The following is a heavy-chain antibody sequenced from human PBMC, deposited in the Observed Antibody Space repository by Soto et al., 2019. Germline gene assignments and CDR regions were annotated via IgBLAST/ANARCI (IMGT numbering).Heavy chain of an antibody. D-gene: IGHD3-3*01. J-gene: IGHJ4*02. CDR1: GGSVSSGSYY. CDR2: IYYSGST. Sequence: QVQLQESGPGLVKPSETLSLTCTVSGGSVSSGSYYWSWIRQPPGKGLEWIGYIYYSGSTNYNPSLNSQVTISVDTSKNPFFLKLSSVTAADTAVYYCASISYYDFWSGYWRGTDTTFDYWGQGTLVTVSS. V-gene: IGHV4-61*01. CDR3: ASISYYDFWSGYWRGTDTTFDY.